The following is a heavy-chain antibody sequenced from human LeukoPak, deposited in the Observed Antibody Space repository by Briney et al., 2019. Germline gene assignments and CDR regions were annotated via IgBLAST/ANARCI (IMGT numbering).Heavy chain of an antibody. J-gene: IGHJ4*02. CDR2: IIPIFGIA. CDR3: ARDSLPRGSYPLTQETPFDY. D-gene: IGHD1-26*01. V-gene: IGHV1-69*04. Sequence: SVKVSCKASGGTFSSYAISWVRQAPGQGLEWMGRIIPIFGIANYAQKFQGRVTITADKSTSTAYMELSSLRSEDTAMYYCARDSLPRGSYPLTQETPFDYWGQGTLVTVSS. CDR1: GGTFSSYA.